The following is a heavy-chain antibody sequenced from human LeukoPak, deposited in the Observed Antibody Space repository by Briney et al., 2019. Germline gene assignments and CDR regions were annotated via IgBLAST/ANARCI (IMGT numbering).Heavy chain of an antibody. V-gene: IGHV3-20*04. D-gene: IGHD5-12*01. CDR1: GFTFDDYG. Sequence: GGSLRLSCAASGFTFDDYGMSWVRQAPGKGLEWVSGINWNGGSTGYADSVKGRFTISRDNAKNSLYLQMNSLRAEDTALYYCARAGGGYGDGYAYFDYWGQGTLVTVSS. CDR2: INWNGGST. J-gene: IGHJ4*02. CDR3: ARAGGGYGDGYAYFDY.